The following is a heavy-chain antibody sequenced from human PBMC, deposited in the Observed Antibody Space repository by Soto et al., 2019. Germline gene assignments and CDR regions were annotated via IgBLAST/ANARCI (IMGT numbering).Heavy chain of an antibody. CDR3: AKAWEYYFDY. V-gene: IGHV3-9*01. D-gene: IGHD1-26*01. Sequence: EVQLVESGRGLVQPGRSLRLSCAASGFTFDDYAMHWVRQAPGKGLEWVSGISWNSGSIGYADSVKGRFTISRDNAKNSLYLQMNSLRAEDTALYYCAKAWEYYFDYWGQGTLVTVSS. CDR1: GFTFDDYA. J-gene: IGHJ4*02. CDR2: ISWNSGSI.